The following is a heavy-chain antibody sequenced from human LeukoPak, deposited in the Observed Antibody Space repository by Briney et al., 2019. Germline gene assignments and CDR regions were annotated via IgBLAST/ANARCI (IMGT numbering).Heavy chain of an antibody. CDR1: GGTFSSYA. D-gene: IGHD3-22*01. Sequence: ASVKVSRKASGGTFSSYAISWVRQAPGQGLEWMGRIIPILGIANYAQKFQGRVTITADKSTSTAYMELSSQRSEDTAVYYCAWLRLRTSDSSGLDYWGQGTLVTVSS. V-gene: IGHV1-69*04. J-gene: IGHJ4*02. CDR3: AWLRLRTSDSSGLDY. CDR2: IIPILGIA.